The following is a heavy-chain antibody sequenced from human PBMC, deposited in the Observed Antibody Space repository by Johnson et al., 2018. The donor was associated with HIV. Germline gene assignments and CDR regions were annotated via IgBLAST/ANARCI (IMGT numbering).Heavy chain of an antibody. CDR2: ISYDAKHK. Sequence: QVQLVESGGGVVQPGGSLRLSCAASGFTFSNYGMHWVRQAPGKGLEWVAVISYDAKHKYYADSLKGRFTISRDNSQNMVYLQMNSLRAEDTAVYYCARDGPHFFDSSGVRDDAFDIWGPGTMVTVSS. D-gene: IGHD3-22*01. CDR3: ARDGPHFFDSSGVRDDAFDI. V-gene: IGHV3-33*05. CDR1: GFTFSNYG. J-gene: IGHJ3*02.